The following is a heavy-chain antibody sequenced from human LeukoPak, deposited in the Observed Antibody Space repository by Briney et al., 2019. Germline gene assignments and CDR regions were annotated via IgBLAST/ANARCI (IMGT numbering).Heavy chain of an antibody. CDR3: ARAVAGSFDY. CDR2: INSDGSST. D-gene: IGHD6-19*01. V-gene: IGHV3-74*01. CDR1: GFTFSNYA. J-gene: IGHJ4*02. Sequence: GGSLRLSCSASGFTFSNYAMHWVRQAPGKGLVWVSRINSDGSSTSYADSVKGRFTISRDNAKNTLYLQMNSLRAEDTAVYYCARAVAGSFDYWGQGTLVTVSS.